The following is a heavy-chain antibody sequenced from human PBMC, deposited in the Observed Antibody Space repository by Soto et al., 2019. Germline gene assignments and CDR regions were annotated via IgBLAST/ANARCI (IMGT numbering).Heavy chain of an antibody. D-gene: IGHD2-2*01. Sequence: ASVKVSCKTSGYAITRYGVSWVRQAPGQGLEWMGWISAYNGNTNYAQKLQGRVTMTTDTSTSTAYMELRSLRSDDTAVYYCGREEYQLLTYYYYYGMAVWGQGTTVTVSS. CDR2: ISAYNGNT. J-gene: IGHJ6*02. CDR1: GYAITRYG. V-gene: IGHV1-18*01. CDR3: GREEYQLLTYYYYYGMAV.